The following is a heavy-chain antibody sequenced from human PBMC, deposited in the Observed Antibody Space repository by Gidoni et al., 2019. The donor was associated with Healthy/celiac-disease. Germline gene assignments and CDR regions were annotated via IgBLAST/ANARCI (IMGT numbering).Heavy chain of an antibody. D-gene: IGHD3-9*01. V-gene: IGHV1-3*01. CDR1: GYTFTSYA. CDR3: ARGGYDIVTGYYGY. J-gene: IGHJ4*02. CDR2: INAGNGNT. Sequence: QVQLVQSGAEVKKPGASVKVSFQASGYTFTSYAMHWVRQAPGQRLEWMGWINAGNGNTKYAQKFQGRVTITRDTSASTAYMELSSLRSEDTAVYYCARGGYDIVTGYYGYWGQGTLVTVSS.